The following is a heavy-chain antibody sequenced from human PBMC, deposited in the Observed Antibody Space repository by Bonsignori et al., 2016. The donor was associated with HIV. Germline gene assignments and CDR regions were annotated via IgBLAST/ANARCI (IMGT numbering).Heavy chain of an antibody. D-gene: IGHD1-26*01. Sequence: PGKGLEWIGSIYYSGSTYYNPSLKSRVTISVDTSKNQFSLKLSSVTAADTAVYYCARRGRGGNYQNYYYMDVWGKGTTVTVSS. CDR3: ARRGRGGNYQNYYYMDV. CDR2: IYYSGST. V-gene: IGHV4-39*07. J-gene: IGHJ6*03.